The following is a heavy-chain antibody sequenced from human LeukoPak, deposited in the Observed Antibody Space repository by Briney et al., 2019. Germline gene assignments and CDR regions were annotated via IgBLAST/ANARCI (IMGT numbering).Heavy chain of an antibody. CDR1: GFTFTRYD. CDR3: VLGHYGGLFDN. V-gene: IGHV3-30-3*01. CDR2: ISNDESNK. Sequence: GGSLRLSCAASGFTFTRYDMHWVCQAPGKGLEWVAVISNDESNKDYGNSVKGRFTIARDNSKNTLYLQMNSLRVEDTAVYYCVLGHYGGLFDNWGQGALVTVSS. D-gene: IGHD4-23*01. J-gene: IGHJ4*02.